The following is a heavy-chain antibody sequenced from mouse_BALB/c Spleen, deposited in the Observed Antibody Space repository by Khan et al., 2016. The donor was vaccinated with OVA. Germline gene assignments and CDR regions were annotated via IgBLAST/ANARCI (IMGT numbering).Heavy chain of an antibody. CDR3: ASGGYWYFDV. Sequence: QIQLVQSGPAVKKPGETVKISCKASGYSFTNYGMNWVRQAPGKGLKWMGWINTYTGEPTYADDFKGRFAFSLETSASTAYLQINNLKNEDTATYFCASGGYWYFDVWGAGTTVTVSS. CDR1: GYSFTNYG. J-gene: IGHJ1*01. V-gene: IGHV9-3-1*01. CDR2: INTYTGEP. D-gene: IGHD1-1*02.